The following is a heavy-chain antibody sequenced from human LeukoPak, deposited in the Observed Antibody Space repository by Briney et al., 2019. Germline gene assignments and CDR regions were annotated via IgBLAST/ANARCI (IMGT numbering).Heavy chain of an antibody. D-gene: IGHD3-22*01. J-gene: IGHJ3*01. V-gene: IGHV4-59*11. Sequence: SETLSLTCSVSGASFTSHYWGWIRQPPGKGPEWIGHLYYSGSTTYNPSLESRVTMSVDTSREQISLKLNSVAAADTAVYYCARGRGSPYYVEAFDVWGQGTVVTVSS. CDR3: ARGRGSPYYVEAFDV. CDR1: GASFTSHY. CDR2: LYYSGST.